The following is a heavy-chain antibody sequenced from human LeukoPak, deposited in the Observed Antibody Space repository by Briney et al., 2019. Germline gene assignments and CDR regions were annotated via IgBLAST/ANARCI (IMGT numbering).Heavy chain of an antibody. V-gene: IGHV1-2*02. CDR3: ARDSGDYFGSGIA. J-gene: IGHJ5*02. CDR1: GYTFTGYY. D-gene: IGHD3-10*01. Sequence: ASVKVSCKASGYTFTGYYIHWARQAPGQGLEWMGWINPNSGGTNYAQKFQGRVTMIRDTSISTAYMELSRLRSDDTAVYYCARDSGDYFGSGIAWGQGTLVTVSS. CDR2: INPNSGGT.